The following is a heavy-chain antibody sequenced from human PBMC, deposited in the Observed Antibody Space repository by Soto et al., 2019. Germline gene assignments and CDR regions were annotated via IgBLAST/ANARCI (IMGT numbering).Heavy chain of an antibody. V-gene: IGHV3-13*01. J-gene: IGHJ3*02. CDR3: ARESAVLNAFDI. CDR2: IGTAGDT. Sequence: GSLRLSCAASGFTFSSYDMHWVRQATGKGLEWVSAIGTAGDTYYPGSVKGRFTISRENAKNSLYLQMNSLRAGDTAVYYCARESAVLNAFDIWGQGTTVTVSS. CDR1: GFTFSSYD. D-gene: IGHD2-8*01.